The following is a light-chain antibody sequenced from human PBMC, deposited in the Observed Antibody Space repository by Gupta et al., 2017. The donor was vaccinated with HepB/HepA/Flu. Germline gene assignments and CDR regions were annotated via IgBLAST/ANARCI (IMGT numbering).Light chain of an antibody. CDR2: GAS. CDR1: QGISSR. V-gene: IGKV1-12*01. Sequence: DIQMTQSPSSVSASVGDRVTITCRASQGISSRLAWYQQKPGKAPKLLIYGASSLQSGVPSMFSGSGSGSEFTLTISSLQPEDFGTYFCQQANSFPWTFGQGTKVEIK. CDR3: QQANSFPWT. J-gene: IGKJ1*01.